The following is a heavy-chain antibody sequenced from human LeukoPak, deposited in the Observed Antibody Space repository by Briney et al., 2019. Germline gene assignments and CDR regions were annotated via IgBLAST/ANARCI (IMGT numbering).Heavy chain of an antibody. J-gene: IGHJ4*02. D-gene: IGHD4-17*01. CDR3: AADGSDYGDYYFDY. Sequence: GASVTVSCKASGYTFTSYGISWVRQAPGQGLEWMGWISAYNGNTNYAQKLQGRVTMTTDTSTSTAYMELRSLRSDDTAVYYCAADGSDYGDYYFDYWGQGTLVTVSS. CDR1: GYTFTSYG. CDR2: ISAYNGNT. V-gene: IGHV1-18*04.